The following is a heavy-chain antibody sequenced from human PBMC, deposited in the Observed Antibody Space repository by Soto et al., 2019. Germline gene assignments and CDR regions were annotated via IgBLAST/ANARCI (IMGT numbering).Heavy chain of an antibody. CDR3: ATGGRQWLVTSDFNY. V-gene: IGHV3-30*03. CDR1: GFTFSDYA. CDR2: VSHDGRNT. Sequence: VQLVESGGGVVQPGRSLRLSCAASGFTFSDYAMHWVRQAPGKGLEWVAVVSHDGRNTHYADSVKGRFTISRDSSKNSFSLEITSLRAEDTAVYYCATGGRQWLVTSDFNYWGQGALVTVSS. J-gene: IGHJ4*02. D-gene: IGHD6-19*01.